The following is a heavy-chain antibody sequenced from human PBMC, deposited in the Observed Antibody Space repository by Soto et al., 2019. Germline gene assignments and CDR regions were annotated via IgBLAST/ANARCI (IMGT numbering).Heavy chain of an antibody. D-gene: IGHD2-8*01. V-gene: IGHV4-4*07. CDR2: IYTSGST. CDR3: ARGRKICTNGVCSYPYYYYGMDV. Sequence: SETLSLTCTVSGGSISSYYWRWIRQPAGTGPEWRGRIYTSGSTNYNPSLKSRVTMSVDTSKNQFSLKLSSVTPEDTAVYYCARGRKICTNGVCSYPYYYYGMDVWGQGATVTVSS. J-gene: IGHJ6*02. CDR1: GGSISSYY.